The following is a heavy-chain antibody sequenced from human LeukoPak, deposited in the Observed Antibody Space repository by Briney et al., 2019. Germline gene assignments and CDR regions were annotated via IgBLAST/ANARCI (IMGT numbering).Heavy chain of an antibody. CDR1: GGSISPYH. D-gene: IGHD6-13*01. CDR2: IYYSGNT. V-gene: IGHV4-59*08. J-gene: IGHJ4*02. Sequence: PSETLSLTCTVSGGSISPYHWSWIRQPPGKGLEWIGYIYYSGNTNYNPSLKSRVTISVDTSKNHFSLNLSSVTAADTAVYYCARQGSSSLPSDYWGQGTLVTVSS. CDR3: ARQGSSSLPSDY.